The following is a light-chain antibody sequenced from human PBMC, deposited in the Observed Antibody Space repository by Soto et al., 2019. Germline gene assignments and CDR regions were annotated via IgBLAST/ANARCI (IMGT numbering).Light chain of an antibody. CDR1: QSIANTF. V-gene: IGKV3-20*01. CDR3: QQYGSSPPKT. Sequence: EIVLTQSPGTLSLSPGETATLSCRASQSIANTFLVWYQQKPGQAPRLLISGASSRATGIPDRFSGSGSGTDFTLTISRLEPEDFAVYYCQQYGSSPPKTFGQGTKLEI. CDR2: GAS. J-gene: IGKJ2*01.